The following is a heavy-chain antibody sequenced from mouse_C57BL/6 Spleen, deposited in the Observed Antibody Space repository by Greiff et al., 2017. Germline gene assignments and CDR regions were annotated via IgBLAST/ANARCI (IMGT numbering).Heavy chain of an antibody. V-gene: IGHV5-9*01. J-gene: IGHJ4*01. D-gene: IGHD1-1*01. Sequence: EVQVVESGGGLVKPGGSLKLSCAASGFTFSSYTMSWVRQTPEKRLEWVATISGGGGNTYYPDSVKGRFTISRDNAKNTLYMQMSRLRSEDTALYYCARQDYGSSLYYAMDYWGQGTSVTVSS. CDR1: GFTFSSYT. CDR2: ISGGGGNT. CDR3: ARQDYGSSLYYAMDY.